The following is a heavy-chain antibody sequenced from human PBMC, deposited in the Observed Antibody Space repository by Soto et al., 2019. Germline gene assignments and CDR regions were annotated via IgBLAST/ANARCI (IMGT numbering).Heavy chain of an antibody. D-gene: IGHD4-17*01. J-gene: IGHJ3*01. V-gene: IGHV3-9*01. Sequence: EVQLVESGGGLVQPGRSLRLSCAASGSTFDDYAMHWVRQGPGKGLEWVSGTSWNSSIIGYAGSVKGRFTISRDNAKNSLYLQMNSLRAEDTALYYCAKALTTVTPMVVWGQGTMVTVSS. CDR3: AKALTTVTPMVV. CDR2: TSWNSSII. CDR1: GSTFDDYA.